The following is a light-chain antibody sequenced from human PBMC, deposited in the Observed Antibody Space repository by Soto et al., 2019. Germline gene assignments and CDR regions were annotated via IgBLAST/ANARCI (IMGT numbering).Light chain of an antibody. J-gene: IGKJ1*01. CDR3: QQDGRSPQT. CDR1: QSVSSSY. V-gene: IGKV3-20*01. CDR2: GAS. Sequence: EIVLTQSPGTLSLSPGERAPLSCRASQSVSSSYLAWYQQKPGQAPRLLIYGASSRATGIPDRFSGSGSGTDFTLTISRLEPEDFAVYYCQQDGRSPQTFGQGTKVDIK.